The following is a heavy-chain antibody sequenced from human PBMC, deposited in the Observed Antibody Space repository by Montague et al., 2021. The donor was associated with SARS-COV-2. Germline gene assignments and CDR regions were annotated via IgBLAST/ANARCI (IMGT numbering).Heavy chain of an antibody. V-gene: IGHV3-48*03. CDR3: APAVPVADDS. D-gene: IGHD2-2*01. J-gene: IGHJ5*02. CDR2: INGGSSVM. Sequence: SLRLSCAASGFNFGVYEMNWVRQTPGKGLEWVSNINGGSSVMYYADSVMGRFTISRDNAESSLYLQMNSLGAEDTAVYYCAPAVPVADDSWGQGTLVTVSS. CDR1: GFNFGVYE.